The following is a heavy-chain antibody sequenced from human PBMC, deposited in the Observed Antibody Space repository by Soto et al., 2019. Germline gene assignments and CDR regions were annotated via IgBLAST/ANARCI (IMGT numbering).Heavy chain of an antibody. CDR1: GGSFSGYY. V-gene: IGHV4-34*01. Sequence: WETLSLTCAVYGGSFSGYYWSWIRQPPGKGLEWIGEINHSGSTNYNPSLKSRVTISVDTSKNQFSLKLSSVTAADTAVYYCARGHYYDSSPPYAFDIWGQGTMVTVSS. J-gene: IGHJ3*02. D-gene: IGHD3-22*01. CDR2: INHSGST. CDR3: ARGHYYDSSPPYAFDI.